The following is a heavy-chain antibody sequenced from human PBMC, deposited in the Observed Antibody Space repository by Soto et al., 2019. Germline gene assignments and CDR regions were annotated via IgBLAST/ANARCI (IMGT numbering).Heavy chain of an antibody. CDR2: IIPIFGTA. CDR3: ARDSWGIAARPNYYYYGMDV. J-gene: IGHJ6*02. CDR1: GGTFSSYA. V-gene: IGHV1-69*13. Sequence: ALVKVSCKASGGTFSSYAISWVRQAPGQGLEWMGGIIPIFGTANYAQKFQGRVTITADESTGTAYMELSSLRSEDTAVYYCARDSWGIAARPNYYYYGMDVWGQGTTVTVSS. D-gene: IGHD6-6*01.